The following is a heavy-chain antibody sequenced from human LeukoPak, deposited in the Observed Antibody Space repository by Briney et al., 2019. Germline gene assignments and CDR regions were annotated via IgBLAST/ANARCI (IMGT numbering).Heavy chain of an antibody. J-gene: IGHJ4*02. CDR2: INPNSGDT. CDR1: GGTFSSYA. D-gene: IGHD3-22*01. Sequence: GASVKVSCKASGGTFSSYAISWVRQAPGQGLEWMGWINPNSGDTNYAQKFQGRVTMTRDTSTSTAYMELSRLRSDDTAVYYCARDERYDSSGYPFDYWGQGTLVTVSS. V-gene: IGHV1-2*02. CDR3: ARDERYDSSGYPFDY.